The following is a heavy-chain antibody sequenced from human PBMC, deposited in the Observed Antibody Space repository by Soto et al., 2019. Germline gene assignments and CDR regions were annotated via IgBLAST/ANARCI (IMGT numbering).Heavy chain of an antibody. V-gene: IGHV4-31*03. D-gene: IGHD6-13*01. CDR3: ARAAQKTKIFFDY. CDR2: IYYSGST. Sequence: SETLSLTCTVSGGSISSGGYYWNWIRQHPGKGLEWIGYIYYSGSTYYNPSLKSRVTISVDTSKNQFSLKLSSVTAADTAVYYCARAAQKTKIFFDYWGQGTLVTVSS. CDR1: GGSISSGGYY. J-gene: IGHJ4*02.